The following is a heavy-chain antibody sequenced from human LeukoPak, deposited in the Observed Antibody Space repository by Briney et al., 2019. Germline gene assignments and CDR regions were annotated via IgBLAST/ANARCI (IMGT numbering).Heavy chain of an antibody. CDR2: ISWNSRSI. Sequence: GGSPRLSCAASGLKFDDYAIHWVRQAPGKGLEWVSGISWNSRSIVYADSVKGRFTISRDNVKSSLYLQMNSLRTEDTALYYCTTSGTPFEYWGQGTLVTVSS. CDR1: GLKFDDYA. J-gene: IGHJ4*02. V-gene: IGHV3-9*01. D-gene: IGHD3-10*01. CDR3: TTSGTPFEY.